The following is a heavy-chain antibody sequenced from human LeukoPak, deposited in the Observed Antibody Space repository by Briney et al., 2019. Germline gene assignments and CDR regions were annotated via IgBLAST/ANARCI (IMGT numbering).Heavy chain of an antibody. Sequence: GGSLRLSCAASGITFSSSSMNWVRQAPGKGLEWVSSISSSSTYIYYADSVKGRFTISRDNAKNSLYLQMNSLRAEDTAVYYCARGGCSSTSCSFDYWGQGTLVTVSS. V-gene: IGHV3-21*01. J-gene: IGHJ4*02. CDR2: ISSSSTYI. CDR1: GITFSSSS. D-gene: IGHD2-2*01. CDR3: ARGGCSSTSCSFDY.